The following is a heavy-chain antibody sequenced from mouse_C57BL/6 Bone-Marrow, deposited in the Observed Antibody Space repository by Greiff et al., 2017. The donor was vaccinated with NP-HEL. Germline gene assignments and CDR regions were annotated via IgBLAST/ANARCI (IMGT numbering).Heavy chain of an antibody. CDR1: GFTFSDYY. CDR3: ARDCSNYDWYFDV. D-gene: IGHD2-5*01. Sequence: EVKVVESEGGLVQPGSSMKLSCTASGFTFSDYYMAWVRQVPEKGLEWVANINYDGSSTYYLDSLKSRFIISRDNAKNILYLQMSSLKSEDTATYYCARDCSNYDWYFDVWGTGTTVTVSS. J-gene: IGHJ1*03. CDR2: INYDGSST. V-gene: IGHV5-16*01.